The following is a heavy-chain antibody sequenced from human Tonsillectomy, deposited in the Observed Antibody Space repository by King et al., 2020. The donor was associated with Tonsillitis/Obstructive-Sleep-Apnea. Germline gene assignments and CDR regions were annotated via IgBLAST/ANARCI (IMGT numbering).Heavy chain of an antibody. CDR3: ASEGYSPMDV. D-gene: IGHD5-24*01. V-gene: IGHV1-2*06. CDR2: INPNSGGT. J-gene: IGHJ6*03. Sequence: VQLVQSGAAVKKPGASVKVACKASGYTFSDYYLHWVRQAPGQGLEWMGRINPNSGGTNYAQKFQGRVTMTRDTSISTAFMELRGLRSDDTAVYYCASEGYSPMDVWGKGTTVTVSS. CDR1: GYTFSDYY.